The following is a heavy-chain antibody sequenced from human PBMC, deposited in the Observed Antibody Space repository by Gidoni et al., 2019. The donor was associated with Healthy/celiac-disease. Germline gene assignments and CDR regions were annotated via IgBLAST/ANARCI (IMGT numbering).Heavy chain of an antibody. Sequence: QVQLQESGPGLVKPSQTLSLPCTVSGGSISSGGSYWGWIRQHPGKGLEWIGYIYYSGSTYYNPSLKSRVTISVDTSKNQFSLKLSSVTAADTAVYYCARDRLAARPRGSYYYYGMDVWGQGTTVTVSS. V-gene: IGHV4-31*03. CDR2: IYYSGST. J-gene: IGHJ6*02. CDR3: ARDRLAARPRGSYYYYGMDV. D-gene: IGHD6-6*01. CDR1: GGSISSGGSY.